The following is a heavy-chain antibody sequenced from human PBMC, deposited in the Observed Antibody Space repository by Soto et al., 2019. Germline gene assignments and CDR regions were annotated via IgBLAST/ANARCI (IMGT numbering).Heavy chain of an antibody. CDR3: ARRSINYYDSSGYHVDAFDI. D-gene: IGHD3-22*01. CDR1: GDCGSSGDYY. V-gene: IGHV4-61*08. CDR2: VYFSGST. Sequence: YTLSLACSAAGDCGSSGDYYWSWIRQPPGKGLEWIGHVYFSGSTNYIPSLKSRLTMSVDTAKNQFSLKLNSVTAADTAMYYCARRSINYYDSSGYHVDAFDIWGQGTMVT. J-gene: IGHJ3*02.